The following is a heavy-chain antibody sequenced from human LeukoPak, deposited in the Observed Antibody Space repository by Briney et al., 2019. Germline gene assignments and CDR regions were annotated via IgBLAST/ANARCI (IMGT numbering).Heavy chain of an antibody. V-gene: IGHV1-2*02. CDR2: INPNSGGT. D-gene: IGHD5-18*01. J-gene: IGHJ6*02. CDR1: GYTFTGYY. Sequence: ASVKVSCKASGYTFTGYYMHWVRQAPGQGLEWMGWINPNSGGTNYAQKFQGRVTMTRDTSTSTVYMELSSLRSEDTAVYYCARVKSLGHSYGFDLDYYYGMDVWGQGTTVTVSS. CDR3: ARVKSLGHSYGFDLDYYYGMDV.